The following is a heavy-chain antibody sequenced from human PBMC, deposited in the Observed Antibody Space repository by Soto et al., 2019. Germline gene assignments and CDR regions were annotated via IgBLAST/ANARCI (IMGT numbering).Heavy chain of an antibody. Sequence: GGSLRLSCAASGFTFSSYAMSWVRQAPGKGLEWVSAISGSGGSTYYADSVKGRFTISRDNSKNTLYLQMNSLRAEDTAVYYCAKDNRYYDYVWGSYWGYWGQGTLVTVSS. V-gene: IGHV3-23*01. J-gene: IGHJ4*02. CDR1: GFTFSSYA. CDR2: ISGSGGST. D-gene: IGHD3-16*01. CDR3: AKDNRYYDYVWGSYWGY.